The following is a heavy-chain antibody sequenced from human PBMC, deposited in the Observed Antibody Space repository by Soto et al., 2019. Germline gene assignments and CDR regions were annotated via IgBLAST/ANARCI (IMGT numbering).Heavy chain of an antibody. CDR1: GFTFSSYA. CDR2: LSGSGGST. V-gene: IGHV3-23*01. CDR3: AKDLVDTAMVPPHTPDDY. Sequence: EVQLLESGGGLVQPGGSLRLSCAASGFTFSSYAMSWVRQAPGKGLEWVSALSGSGGSTYYADSVKGRFTISRDNSKNTLYLQMNSLRAEDPAVYYCAKDLVDTAMVPPHTPDDYWGQGTLVTVSS. J-gene: IGHJ4*02. D-gene: IGHD5-18*01.